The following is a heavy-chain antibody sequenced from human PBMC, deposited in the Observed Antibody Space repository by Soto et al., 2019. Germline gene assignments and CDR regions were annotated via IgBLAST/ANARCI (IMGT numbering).Heavy chain of an antibody. CDR2: IYYSGST. Sequence: QVQLQESGPGLVKPSQTLSLTCTVSGGSISSGGYYWSWIRQDPGKGLEWIGYIYYSGSTYYNPSLKGRVTITVDTSNNQFSLKLSSVTAADTAVYYCASFRDCSGGSYYSVDSSYYSYGMDVWGQGTTVTVSS. V-gene: IGHV4-31*03. CDR1: GGSISSGGYY. CDR3: ASFRDCSGGSYYSVDSSYYSYGMDV. D-gene: IGHD2-15*01. J-gene: IGHJ6*02.